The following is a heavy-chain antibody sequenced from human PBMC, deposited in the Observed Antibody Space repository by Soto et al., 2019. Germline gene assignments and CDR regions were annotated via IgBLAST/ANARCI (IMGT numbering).Heavy chain of an antibody. Sequence: ASVKVSCNASGGTFSSYAISWVRQAPGQALEWMGGISPIFGTANYAQKFQGRVTITADESTSTAYMELSSLRSEDTAVYYCARGEGYGDYVRYYYGMDVWGQGTTVTVSS. J-gene: IGHJ6*02. V-gene: IGHV1-69*13. CDR2: ISPIFGTA. D-gene: IGHD4-17*01. CDR3: ARGEGYGDYVRYYYGMDV. CDR1: GGTFSSYA.